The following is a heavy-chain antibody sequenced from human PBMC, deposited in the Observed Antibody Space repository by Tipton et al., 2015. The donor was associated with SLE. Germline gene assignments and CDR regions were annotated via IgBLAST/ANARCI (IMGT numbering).Heavy chain of an antibody. J-gene: IGHJ6*02. Sequence: TLSLTCTVSGGSISSGSYYWSWIRQPAGKGLEWIGHIYTSGSTNYNPSLKSRVTISVDTSKNQFSLKLSSVTAADTAVYYCASQGRFLPLGCGMDVWDQGTTVTVSS. CDR1: GGSISSGSYY. D-gene: IGHD3-3*01. CDR2: IYTSGST. CDR3: ASQGRFLPLGCGMDV. V-gene: IGHV4-61*09.